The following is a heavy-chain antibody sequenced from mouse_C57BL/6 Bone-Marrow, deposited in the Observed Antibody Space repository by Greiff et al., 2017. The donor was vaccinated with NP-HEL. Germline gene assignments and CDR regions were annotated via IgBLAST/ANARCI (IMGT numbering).Heavy chain of an antibody. CDR2: IDPSDSYT. D-gene: IGHD2-4*01. CDR1: GYTFTSYW. J-gene: IGHJ2*01. Sequence: VQLQQPGAELVMPGASVKLSCKASGYTFTSYWMHWVKQRPGQGLEWIGEIDPSDSYTNYNQKFKGKSTLTVDKSSSTAYMQLSSLTSEDSAVYYCARSLYYDYDRYFDYWGQGTTLTVSS. CDR3: ARSLYYDYDRYFDY. V-gene: IGHV1-69*01.